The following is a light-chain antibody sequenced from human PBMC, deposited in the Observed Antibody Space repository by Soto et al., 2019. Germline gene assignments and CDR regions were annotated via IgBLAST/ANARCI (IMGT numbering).Light chain of an antibody. J-gene: IGKJ1*01. CDR1: QGISSY. CDR2: AAS. V-gene: IGKV1-8*01. Sequence: AIRMTQSPSSLSASTGDRVTITCRASQGISSYLAWYQQKPGKAPKLLIYAASTLQSGVPSRFSGSGSGTDFSLTISCLQSDDFAIYYCQQYYSYPQTFCQGTKVEIK. CDR3: QQYYSYPQT.